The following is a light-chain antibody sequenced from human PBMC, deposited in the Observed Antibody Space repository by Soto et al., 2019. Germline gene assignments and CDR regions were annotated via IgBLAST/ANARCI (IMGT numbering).Light chain of an antibody. J-gene: IGKJ1*01. V-gene: IGKV3-15*01. CDR3: QQYNKWRT. CDR1: ESVSSN. CDR2: GAS. Sequence: EIVLTQSPGTLSLSPGERATLSCRASESVSSNLAWYQQKPGQAPRLLIYGASTRATGIPARISGSGSGTEFTLTISSLQSEDFAVYYCQQYNKWRTFGQGTKVDI.